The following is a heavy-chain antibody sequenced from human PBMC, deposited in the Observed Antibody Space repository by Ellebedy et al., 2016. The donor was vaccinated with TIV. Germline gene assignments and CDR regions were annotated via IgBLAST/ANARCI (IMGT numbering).Heavy chain of an antibody. CDR3: ARDILTGSHNRGALYYYGMDV. V-gene: IGHV1-18*01. CDR2: INTYNGDT. Sequence: AASVKVSCKASGGTFSSYAISWVRQAPGQGLEWMGWINTYNGDTKYAQKVKGRATMTTDTSTTTAYMELRSLRSEDTAMYYCARDILTGSHNRGALYYYGMDVWGQGTAVTVSS. CDR1: GGTFSSYA. J-gene: IGHJ6*02. D-gene: IGHD3-9*01.